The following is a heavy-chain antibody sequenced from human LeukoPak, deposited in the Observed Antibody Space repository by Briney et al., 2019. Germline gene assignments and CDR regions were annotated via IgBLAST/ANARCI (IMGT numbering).Heavy chain of an antibody. J-gene: IGHJ4*02. CDR2: ISSSSSYI. D-gene: IGHD1-1*01. Sequence: PGGSLRLSCAASGLTFSSYSMNWVRQAPGKGLEWVSSISSSSSYISYADSVKGRFTISRDNAKKSLYLQMNSLRAEDTAAYYCAREVWNPYYIDYWGQGTLVTVSS. CDR1: GLTFSSYS. CDR3: AREVWNPYYIDY. V-gene: IGHV3-21*01.